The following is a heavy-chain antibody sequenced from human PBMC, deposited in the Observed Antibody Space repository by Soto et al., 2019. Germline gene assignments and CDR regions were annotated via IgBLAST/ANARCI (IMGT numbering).Heavy chain of an antibody. CDR2: ISGSGGST. V-gene: IGHV3-23*01. Sequence: GGSLRLSCAASGFTFSSYAMSWVRQAPGKGLEWVSAISGSGGSTYYADSVKGRFTISRDNSENTLYLQMNSLRAEDTAVYYCAKGVSYSGYDYDSAFDIWGQGTMVTVSS. J-gene: IGHJ3*02. CDR3: AKGVSYSGYDYDSAFDI. D-gene: IGHD5-12*01. CDR1: GFTFSSYA.